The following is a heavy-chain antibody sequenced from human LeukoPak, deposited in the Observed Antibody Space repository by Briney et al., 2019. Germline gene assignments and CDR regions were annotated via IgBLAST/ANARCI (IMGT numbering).Heavy chain of an antibody. D-gene: IGHD6-19*01. CDR3: AKDHDSSGWPTFDH. V-gene: IGHV3-23*01. CDR1: GFTFSNYD. J-gene: IGHJ4*02. CDR2: IRGSGDYT. Sequence: GGSLRLSCAASGFTFSNYDMSWVRQAPGKGLEWVSLIRGSGDYTYYADSVKGRFTISRDNYKNTLYLQMNSLSVEDTAVYYCAKDHDSSGWPTFDHWGQGTLVTVSS.